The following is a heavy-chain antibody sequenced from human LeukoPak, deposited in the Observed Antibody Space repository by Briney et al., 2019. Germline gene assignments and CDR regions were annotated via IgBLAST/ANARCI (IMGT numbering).Heavy chain of an antibody. CDR2: INHSGST. CDR3: ARGASGYCTNGVCYRGWYYYYYMDV. CDR1: GGSFSGYY. V-gene: IGHV4-34*01. J-gene: IGHJ6*03. Sequence: SETLSLTCAVYGGSFSGYYWSWIRQPPGKGLEWIGEINHSGSTNYNPSLKSRVTISVDTSKNQFSLKLSSVTAADTAVYYCARGASGYCTNGVCYRGWYYYYYMDVWGKGTTVTVSS. D-gene: IGHD2-8*01.